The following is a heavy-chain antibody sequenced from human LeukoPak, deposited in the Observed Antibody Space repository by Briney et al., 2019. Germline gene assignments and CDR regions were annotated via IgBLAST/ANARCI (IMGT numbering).Heavy chain of an antibody. D-gene: IGHD3-22*01. Sequence: PGGSLRLSCAASGFTFSSYGMHWVRQAPGKGLEWVAVISYDGSNKYYADSVKGRFTISRDNSKNTLYLQMNSLRAEDTAVYYCARSGLFYYYDSSGYFSTPYFDYWGQGTLVTVSS. J-gene: IGHJ4*02. CDR3: ARSGLFYYYDSSGYFSTPYFDY. CDR1: GFTFSSYG. V-gene: IGHV3-30*03. CDR2: ISYDGSNK.